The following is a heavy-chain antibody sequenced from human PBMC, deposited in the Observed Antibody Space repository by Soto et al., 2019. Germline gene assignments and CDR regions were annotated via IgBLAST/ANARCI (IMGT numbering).Heavy chain of an antibody. D-gene: IGHD1-20*01. CDR1: GYTFTSYA. CDR2: INTGNGYP. Sequence: ASVKVSCKASGYTFTSYAMHWVRQAPGQRLEWMGWINTGNGYPKYSQKFQGRVTITRDTSASTAYMELSSLGSEDTAVYYCAKELNSHRRFDYWGQGTLVTVSS. CDR3: AKELNSHRRFDY. J-gene: IGHJ4*02. V-gene: IGHV1-3*04.